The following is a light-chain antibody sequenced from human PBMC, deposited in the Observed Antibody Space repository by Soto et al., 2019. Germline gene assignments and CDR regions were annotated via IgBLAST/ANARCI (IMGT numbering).Light chain of an antibody. CDR3: QQYNGFTNT. J-gene: IGKJ2*01. CDR2: DGS. Sequence: DIQMTQSPSSVSASVGDRVTITCRASQSISSWLAWYQKKPGKDPKLLIYDGSTLESGVPSRFSGSGSETEFNLTISRLQTDDFATYYCQQYNGFTNTFGQGTKVDIK. CDR1: QSISSW. V-gene: IGKV1-5*01.